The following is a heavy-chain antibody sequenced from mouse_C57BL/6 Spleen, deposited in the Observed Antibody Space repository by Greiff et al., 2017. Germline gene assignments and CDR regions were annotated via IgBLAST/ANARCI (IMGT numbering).Heavy chain of an antibody. Sequence: QVQLQQSGAELARPGASVKMSCKASGYTFTSYTMHWVKQRPGQGLEWIGYINPSSGYTKYNQKFKDKATLTADKSSSTAYMQLSSLTSEDSAVYYCAREGITAVVREYFDYWGQVTTLTVSS. CDR3: AREGITAVVREYFDY. CDR2: INPSSGYT. CDR1: GYTFTSYT. D-gene: IGHD1-1*01. J-gene: IGHJ2*01. V-gene: IGHV1-4*01.